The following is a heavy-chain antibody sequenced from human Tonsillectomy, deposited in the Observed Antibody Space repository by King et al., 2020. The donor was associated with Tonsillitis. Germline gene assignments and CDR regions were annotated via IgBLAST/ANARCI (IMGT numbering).Heavy chain of an antibody. CDR1: GYSFTSYW. CDR3: AGSXRPGXSSGSXIGHX. J-gene: IGHJ6*02. CDR2: IYPGDSDT. V-gene: IGHV5-51*01. Sequence: VQLVESGAEVKKPGESLKISCKGSGYSFTSYWIGWVRQMPGKGLEWMGIIYPGDSDTRYSPSFQGQVTISADKAISTAYLPWSSLKASGTAMYYCAGSXRPGXSSGSXIGHXWGPGTPVTVSS. D-gene: IGHD6-19*01.